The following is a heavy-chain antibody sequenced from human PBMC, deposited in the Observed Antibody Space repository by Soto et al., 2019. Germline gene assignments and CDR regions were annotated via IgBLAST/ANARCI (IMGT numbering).Heavy chain of an antibody. D-gene: IGHD1-20*01. CDR2: IWYDGSNK. V-gene: IGHV3-33*01. CDR1: GFTFSSYG. CDR3: ARPVGPLYNWKHFPRADYYGMGV. Sequence: GGSLRLSCAASGFTFSSYGVHWVRQAPGKGLEWVAVIWYDGSNKYYADSVKGRFTISRDNSKNTLYLQMNSLRAEDTAVYYCARPVGPLYNWKHFPRADYYGMGVWGQGTTVTAP. J-gene: IGHJ6*02.